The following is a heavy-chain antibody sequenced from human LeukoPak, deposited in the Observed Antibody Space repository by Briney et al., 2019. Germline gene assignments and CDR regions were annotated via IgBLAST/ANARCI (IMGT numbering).Heavy chain of an antibody. V-gene: IGHV4-39*01. CDR2: IYYSGST. D-gene: IGHD3-22*01. Sequence: SETLSRTCTVSGGSISSSSYYWGWIRQPPGKGLEWIASIYYSGSTYYNPSLKSRVAISVDTSKNQFSLKLSSVTAADTAVYYCARHHDSSDWSDYWGQGTLVTVSS. J-gene: IGHJ4*02. CDR3: ARHHDSSDWSDY. CDR1: GGSISSSSYY.